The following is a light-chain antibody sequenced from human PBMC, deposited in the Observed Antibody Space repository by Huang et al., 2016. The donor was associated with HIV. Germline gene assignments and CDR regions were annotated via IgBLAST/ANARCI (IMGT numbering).Light chain of an antibody. J-gene: IGKJ1*01. CDR2: AAS. CDR3: LQDYNFPRT. Sequence: AIEMTQSPSSLSASVGDRVTITCRASQDIGSDLGWYQQKPGQAPKLLIYAASTLHGGAPARFSGSGSGTDFILTISGLQPEDFATYFCLQDYNFPRTFGQGTKVEIK. CDR1: QDIGSD. V-gene: IGKV1-6*01.